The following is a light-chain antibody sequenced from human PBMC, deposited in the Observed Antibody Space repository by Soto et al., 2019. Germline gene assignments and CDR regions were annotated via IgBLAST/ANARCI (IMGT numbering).Light chain of an antibody. J-gene: IGKJ5*01. CDR1: QGIGNY. CDR3: QQSYSTPIT. CDR2: AAS. V-gene: IGKV1-39*01. Sequence: DIQLTQSPSFLSASIGDRVTITCRASQGIGNYLAWYQQKPGKAPNLLIYAASTLQSGVPSRFSGSGSGTDFTLTISSLQPEDFATYYCQQSYSTPITFGQGTRLEIK.